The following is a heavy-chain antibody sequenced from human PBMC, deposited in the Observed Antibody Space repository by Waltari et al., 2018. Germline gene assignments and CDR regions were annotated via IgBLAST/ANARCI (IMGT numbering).Heavy chain of an antibody. Sequence: QVQLVESGGGVVQPGRSLRLSCAVSGFTFSSSGLHWVRQAPGKGLEWVAVISYDGSDKYYADSVKGRFTISRDNSKNMLLLQMNSLRAADTAVYFCAKDDSSSTQYYYYGMDVWGQGTTVIVSS. CDR3: AKDDSSSTQYYYYGMDV. J-gene: IGHJ6*02. D-gene: IGHD2-2*01. V-gene: IGHV3-30*18. CDR2: ISYDGSDK. CDR1: GFTFSSSG.